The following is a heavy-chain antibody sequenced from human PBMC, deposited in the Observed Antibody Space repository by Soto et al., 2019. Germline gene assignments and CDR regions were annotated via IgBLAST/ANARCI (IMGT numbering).Heavy chain of an antibody. V-gene: IGHV3-23*01. CDR2: ISGSGGST. Sequence: PGGFLRLSCAASGFTFSSYAMSWVRQAPGKGLEWVSAISGSGGSTYYADSVKGRFTISRDNSKNTLYLQMNSLRAEDTAVYYRAKDNVVVPAAIDYWGQGTLVTVSS. CDR3: AKDNVVVPAAIDY. J-gene: IGHJ4*02. CDR1: GFTFSSYA. D-gene: IGHD2-2*01.